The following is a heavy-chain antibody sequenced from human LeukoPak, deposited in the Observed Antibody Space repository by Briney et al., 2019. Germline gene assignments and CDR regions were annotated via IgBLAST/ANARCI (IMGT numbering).Heavy chain of an antibody. J-gene: IGHJ4*02. CDR2: MNPNSGNT. D-gene: IGHD6-6*01. CDR3: ARIQGPYSSSSSDY. CDR1: GYTFTSYG. V-gene: IGHV1-8*02. Sequence: ASVKVSCKASGYTFTSYGISWVRQAPGQGLEWMGWMNPNSGNTGYAQKFQGRVTMTRNTSISTAYMELSSLRSEDTAVYYCARIQGPYSSSSSDYWGQGTLVTVSS.